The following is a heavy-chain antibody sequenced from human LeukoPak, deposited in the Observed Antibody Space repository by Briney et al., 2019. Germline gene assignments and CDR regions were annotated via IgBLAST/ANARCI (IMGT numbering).Heavy chain of an antibody. Sequence: PGGSLRLSCAASGFTFSSYSMNWVRQAPGKGLEWVSYISSSSSTIYYADSVKGRFTISRDNSKNTLYLQMNSLRAEDTAVYYCAKDNGPRRLVSFDYWGQGTLVTVSS. J-gene: IGHJ4*02. CDR3: AKDNGPRRLVSFDY. CDR1: GFTFSSYS. D-gene: IGHD2-8*01. V-gene: IGHV3-48*01. CDR2: ISSSSSTI.